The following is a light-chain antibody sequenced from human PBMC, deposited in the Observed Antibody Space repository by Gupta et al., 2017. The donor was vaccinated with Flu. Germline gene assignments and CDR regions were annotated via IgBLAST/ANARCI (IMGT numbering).Light chain of an antibody. J-gene: IGKJ5*01. CDR3: QQLNSYPIT. CDR2: AAS. Sequence: GDRVTITCRASQGISSYLAWYQQKPGKAPKLLIYAASTLQSGVPSRFSGSGSGTEFTLTCSSLQPEDCATYYCQQLNSYPITFGQGTRLEIK. V-gene: IGKV1-9*01. CDR1: QGISSY.